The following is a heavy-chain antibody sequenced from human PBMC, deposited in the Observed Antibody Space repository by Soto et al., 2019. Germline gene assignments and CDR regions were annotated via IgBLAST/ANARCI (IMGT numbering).Heavy chain of an antibody. Sequence: SETLSLTCTVSGASIISRTYLWGWIRQPPGRGLEWIGSIHYSGRTYHKPSLKSRVTISADTSKNHFSLKLSAVTGADTAVYYCARYTPEKTGSSPFDYGGQGTLVTVCS. CDR1: GASIISRTYL. V-gene: IGHV4-39*02. J-gene: IGHJ4*02. CDR2: IHYSGRT. D-gene: IGHD1-1*01. CDR3: ARYTPEKTGSSPFDY.